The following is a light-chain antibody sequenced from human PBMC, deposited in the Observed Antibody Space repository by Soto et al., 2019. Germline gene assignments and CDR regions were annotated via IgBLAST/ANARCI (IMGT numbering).Light chain of an antibody. Sequence: EIVLTQSPGTLSLSPGERATLSCRASESVSNSNLAWFQQRPGQAPRLLIYGASSRATDIPDRFSGSESGTDFTLTISRLEPEGFALYYCQQYGSSPGTFGQGTKVEV. V-gene: IGKV3-20*01. J-gene: IGKJ1*01. CDR1: ESVSNSN. CDR3: QQYGSSPGT. CDR2: GAS.